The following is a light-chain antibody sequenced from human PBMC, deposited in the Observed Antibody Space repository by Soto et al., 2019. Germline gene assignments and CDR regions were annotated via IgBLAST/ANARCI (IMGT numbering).Light chain of an antibody. CDR1: SSNIGSNT. CDR2: NNN. CDR3: AARDDRLSGYG. J-gene: IGLJ1*01. V-gene: IGLV1-44*01. Sequence: QSVLTQPPSASGTPGQRVTISCSGSSSNIGSNTVNWYQLLPGAAPKLLIQNNNQRPSGVPDRFSGSKSGTSASLAISGLRSEDEADYYCAARDDRLSGYGFGGGTKVTVL.